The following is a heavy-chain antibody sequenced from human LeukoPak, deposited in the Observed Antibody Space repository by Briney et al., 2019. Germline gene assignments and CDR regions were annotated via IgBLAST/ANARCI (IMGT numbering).Heavy chain of an antibody. CDR2: IKQDGSEK. J-gene: IGHJ4*02. D-gene: IGHD1-26*01. CDR1: GFTFSSYW. Sequence: GGSLRLSCAASGFTFSSYWMSWVRQAPGKGLEWVANIKQDGSEKYYVDSVKGRFTISRENAMNSLYLQMNSLRVEDTSVYYCARLRGLSSGTYCYQTALEYWGQGSLVTVSS. CDR3: ARLRGLSSGTYCYQTALEY. V-gene: IGHV3-7*01.